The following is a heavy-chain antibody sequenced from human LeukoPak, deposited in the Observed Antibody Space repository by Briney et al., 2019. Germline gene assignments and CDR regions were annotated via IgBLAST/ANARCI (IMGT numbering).Heavy chain of an antibody. CDR3: ARDRFWSGYYSHRFGYNWFDP. CDR2: IYYSGST. Sequence: SETLSLTCTVSGGSISSGGYYRSWIRQHPGKGLEWIGYIYYSGSTYYNPSLKSRVTISVDTSKNQFSLKLSSVTAADTAVYYCARDRFWSGYYSHRFGYNWFDPWGQGTLVTVSS. D-gene: IGHD3-3*01. J-gene: IGHJ5*02. V-gene: IGHV4-31*03. CDR1: GGSISSGGYY.